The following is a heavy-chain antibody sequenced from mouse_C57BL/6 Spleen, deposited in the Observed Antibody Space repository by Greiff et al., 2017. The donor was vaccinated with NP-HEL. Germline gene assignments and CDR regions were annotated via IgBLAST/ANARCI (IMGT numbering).Heavy chain of an antibody. J-gene: IGHJ4*01. CDR3: ARDPTVTTGGSYAMDY. Sequence: ESGPGLVKPSQSLSLPCSVTGYSITSGYYWNWIRQFPGNKLEWMGYISYDGSNNYNPSLKNRISITRDTSKNQFFLKLNSVTTEDTATYYCARDPTVTTGGSYAMDYWGQGTSVTVSS. V-gene: IGHV3-6*01. D-gene: IGHD2-2*01. CDR1: GYSITSGYY. CDR2: ISYDGSN.